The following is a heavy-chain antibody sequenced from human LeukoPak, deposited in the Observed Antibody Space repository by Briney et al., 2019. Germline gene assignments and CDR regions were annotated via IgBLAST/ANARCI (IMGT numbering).Heavy chain of an antibody. CDR1: GFTFSTYV. CDR2: ISSNGDNK. CDR3: VRGTGY. J-gene: IGHJ4*02. V-gene: IGHV3-64D*06. Sequence: GGSLRLPCSVSGFTFSTYVMHWVRQAPGKGLEYVSAISSNGDNKYYADSVKGRFTISRDNSKNTLYLQMSSLRPDDTAVYFCVRGTGYWGQGTLVTVSS.